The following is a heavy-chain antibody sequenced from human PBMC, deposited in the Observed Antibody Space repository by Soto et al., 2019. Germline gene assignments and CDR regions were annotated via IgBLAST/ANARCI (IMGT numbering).Heavy chain of an antibody. CDR1: GFTFSSYA. D-gene: IGHD6-19*01. CDR2: MSYDGTNK. Sequence: QVQLVESGGGVVQPGRSLRLSCAASGFTFSSYAMHWVRQAPGKGLEWVAVMSYDGTNKYYADSVKGRFTISRDNSKNTLYLQMNSLRTDDTAVYSGARVSSSGWSLPFDYWGQGTLVLVSS. CDR3: ARVSSSGWSLPFDY. J-gene: IGHJ4*02. V-gene: IGHV3-30*04.